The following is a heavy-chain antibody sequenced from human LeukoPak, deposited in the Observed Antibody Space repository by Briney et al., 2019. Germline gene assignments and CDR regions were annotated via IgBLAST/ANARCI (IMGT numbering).Heavy chain of an antibody. CDR1: GFTLSSYA. V-gene: IGHV3-23*01. CDR2: ISGSGGST. J-gene: IGHJ3*02. CDR3: ANRLSRI. Sequence: GRSLRLSCAPSGFTLSSYAMSWVRQAPGKGLEWVSAISGSGGSTYYADSVQGRFTISRDNSKSTLYLQMNSLRAEDTAVYYCANRLSRIWGQGTMVTVSS.